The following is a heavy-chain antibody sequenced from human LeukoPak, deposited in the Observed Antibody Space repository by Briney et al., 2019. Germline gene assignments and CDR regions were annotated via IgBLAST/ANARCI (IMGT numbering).Heavy chain of an antibody. D-gene: IGHD6-13*01. CDR3: ARGYSSGWYP. V-gene: IGHV3-13*01. CDR1: GFTLSSYD. J-gene: IGHJ5*02. Sequence: PGGSLRLSCAASGFTLSSYDMHWVRQATGKGLEWVSAIGTAGDTYYPGSVKGRFTISRENAKNSLYLQMNNLRVEDTAVYYCARGYSSGWYPWGQGTLVTVSS. CDR2: IGTAGDT.